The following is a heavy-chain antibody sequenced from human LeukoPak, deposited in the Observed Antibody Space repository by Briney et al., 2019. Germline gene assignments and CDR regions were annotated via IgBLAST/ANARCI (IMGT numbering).Heavy chain of an antibody. CDR2: IYTSGST. V-gene: IGHV4-61*02. D-gene: IGHD2-15*01. CDR1: GGSISSGSYY. Sequence: SQTLSLTCTVSGGSISSGSYYWSWIRQPAGKGLEWIGRIYTSGSTNYNPSLKSRLTMAVDTSKNQISLKLTSVTAADTAVYYCARDSGLWTFDPWGQGALVTVSS. CDR3: ARDSGLWTFDP. J-gene: IGHJ5*02.